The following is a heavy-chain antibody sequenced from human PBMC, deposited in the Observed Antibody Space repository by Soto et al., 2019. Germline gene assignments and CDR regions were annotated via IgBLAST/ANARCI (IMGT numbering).Heavy chain of an antibody. CDR3: ARGQVTYYDFWSGYYPAFDI. J-gene: IGHJ3*02. D-gene: IGHD3-3*01. Sequence: SETLSLTCAVYGGSFSGYYWSWIRQPPGKGLEWIGEINHSGSTNYNPSLRSRVTISVDTSKNQFSLKLSSVTAADTAVYYCARGQVTYYDFWSGYYPAFDIWGQGTMVTVSS. CDR2: INHSGST. V-gene: IGHV4-34*01. CDR1: GGSFSGYY.